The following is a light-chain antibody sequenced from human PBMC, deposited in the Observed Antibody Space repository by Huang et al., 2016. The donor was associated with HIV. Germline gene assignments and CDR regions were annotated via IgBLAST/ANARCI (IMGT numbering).Light chain of an antibody. CDR3: MQALQTPT. Sequence: DIVMTQSPLSLPVTPGEPASISCRSSQSLLHSNGYNYLDWYLQKAGQSPQLLIYFGSNRASGVRDGFRGGGSGTNSTLRISRVEAEDVGVYYCMQALQTPTFGQGTKVEVK. V-gene: IGKV2-28*01. CDR1: QSLLHSNGYNY. J-gene: IGKJ1*01. CDR2: FGS.